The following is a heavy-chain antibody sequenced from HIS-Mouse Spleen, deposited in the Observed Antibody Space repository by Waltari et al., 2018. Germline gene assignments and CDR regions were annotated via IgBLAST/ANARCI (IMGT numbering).Heavy chain of an antibody. CDR3: ARGGLLAATYYFDY. Sequence: QVQLQDSGPGLVKPSETLSLTCTVSGASSSSYYWSWIRQPPGKGLEWIGYIYYSESTNYNPSLKSRVTISVDTSKNQFSLKLSSVTAADTAVYYCARGGLLAATYYFDYWGQGTLVTVSS. D-gene: IGHD2-15*01. V-gene: IGHV4-59*08. CDR2: IYYSEST. CDR1: GASSSSYY. J-gene: IGHJ4*02.